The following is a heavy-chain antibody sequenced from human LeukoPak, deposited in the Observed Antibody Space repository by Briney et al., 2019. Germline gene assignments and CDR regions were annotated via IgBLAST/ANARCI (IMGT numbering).Heavy chain of an antibody. Sequence: GGSLRLSCAASGFIFSSYSMNWVRQAPGKGLEWVSSISSSSTYIYYADSVKGRFTISRDNAKNSLYLQMNGLRAEDTAVYYCARDGERGELSLYMDYWGQGTLVIVSS. CDR3: ARDGERGELSLYMDY. J-gene: IGHJ4*02. V-gene: IGHV3-21*01. CDR2: ISSSSTYI. D-gene: IGHD3-16*02. CDR1: GFIFSSYS.